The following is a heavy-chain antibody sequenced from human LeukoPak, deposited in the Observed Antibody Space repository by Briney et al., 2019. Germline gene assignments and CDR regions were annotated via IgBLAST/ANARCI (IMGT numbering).Heavy chain of an antibody. CDR3: ASSSVYCSGGSCYWGY. CDR1: GYSFTSYW. CDR2: IYPGDSDT. J-gene: IGHJ4*02. V-gene: IGHV5-51*01. Sequence: GESLKISCKGSGYSFTSYWSGWVRQMPGKGLEWMGIIYPGDSDTRYSPSFQVQVTISADKSISPAYLQWSSLKASDTAMYYCASSSVYCSGGSCYWGYWGQGTLVTVSS. D-gene: IGHD2-15*01.